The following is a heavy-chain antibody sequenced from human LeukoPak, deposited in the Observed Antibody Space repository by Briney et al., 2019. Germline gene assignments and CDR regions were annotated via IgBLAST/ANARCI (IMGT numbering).Heavy chain of an antibody. CDR3: AKVINYYDSSGFDAFDI. V-gene: IGHV3-23*01. Sequence: GGSLRLSCAASRFTFSSYAMTWVRQAPGKGLEWVSAISGSGGSTYYADSVKGRFTISRDNSKNTLYLQMNRLRAEDTAVYYCAKVINYYDSSGFDAFDIWGQGTVVTVSS. J-gene: IGHJ3*02. CDR1: RFTFSSYA. D-gene: IGHD3-22*01. CDR2: ISGSGGST.